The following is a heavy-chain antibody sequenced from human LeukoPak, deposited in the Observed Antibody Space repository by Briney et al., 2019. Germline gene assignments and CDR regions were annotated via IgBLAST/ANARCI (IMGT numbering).Heavy chain of an antibody. CDR2: IYSSGGT. Sequence: PSETLSLTCTVSGGSINNYHWSWMRQPPGKGLEWIGYIYSSGGTNYNPSLKSRVTISVDTSKNQFSLNLRSVTAADTAVYYCARASYCSAGSCHSFWFDPWGQGNLVTVSS. V-gene: IGHV4-59*08. J-gene: IGHJ5*02. D-gene: IGHD2-15*01. CDR1: GGSINNYH. CDR3: ARASYCSAGSCHSFWFDP.